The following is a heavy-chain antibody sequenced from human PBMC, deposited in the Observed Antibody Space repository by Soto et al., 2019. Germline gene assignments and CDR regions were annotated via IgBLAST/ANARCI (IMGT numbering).Heavy chain of an antibody. D-gene: IGHD4-17*01. Sequence: SETLSLTCTVSGGSISPYYWTWVRQPPGKGLEWIGYIYYGGTTSYNPSLMSRVTISLETSKSQISLRLSSVTASDTAIEYCARDYGCNFDYWGQETLVTVAS. CDR2: IYYGGTT. J-gene: IGHJ4*02. CDR3: ARDYGCNFDY. V-gene: IGHV4-59*08. CDR1: GGSISPYY.